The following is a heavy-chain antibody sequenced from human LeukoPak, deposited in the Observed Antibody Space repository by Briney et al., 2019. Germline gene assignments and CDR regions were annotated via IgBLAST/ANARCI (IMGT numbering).Heavy chain of an antibody. CDR2: IYYSGST. J-gene: IGHJ6*02. CDR3: ARERITMINGMDV. D-gene: IGHD3-22*01. Sequence: SQTLSLTCAVSAGSISSGDYYWSWIRQPPGKGLEWIGYIYYSGSTYYNPSLKSRVTISVDTSKNQFSLKLSSVTAADTAVYYCARERITMINGMDVWGQGTTVTVSS. V-gene: IGHV4-30-4*01. CDR1: AGSISSGDYY.